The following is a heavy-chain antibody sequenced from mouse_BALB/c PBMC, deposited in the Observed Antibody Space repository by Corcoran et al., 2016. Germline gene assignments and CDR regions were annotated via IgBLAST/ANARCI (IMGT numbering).Heavy chain of an antibody. J-gene: IGHJ4*01. D-gene: IGHD2-10*02. V-gene: IGHV14-3*02. CDR1: GFNIKDTY. CDR3: APQYGNYGNGAMDY. CDR2: IDPANGNT. Sequence: EVQLQQSGAELVKPGASVKLSCTASGFNIKDTYMHWVKQRPEQGLEWIGRIDPANGNTKYDPKFQGKATITADTSSNTAYLQLSSLTSEDTAVYYCAPQYGNYGNGAMDYWGQGTSVTVSS.